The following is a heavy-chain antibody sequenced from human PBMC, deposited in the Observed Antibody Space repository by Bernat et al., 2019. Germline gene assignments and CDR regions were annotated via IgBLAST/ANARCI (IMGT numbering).Heavy chain of an antibody. J-gene: IGHJ4*02. Sequence: EVQLVQSGAEVKKPGESLSISCKGSGYSFTSYWISWVRQMPGKVLEWMGRIDPRDSYTNYSPSFQGHVTITADKSISTAYQQWSSLKASDTAMYYCARPRDSGYDWYYFDYWGQGTLVTVSS. CDR1: GYSFTSYW. CDR3: ARPRDSGYDWYYFDY. D-gene: IGHD5-12*01. V-gene: IGHV5-10-1*03. CDR2: IDPRDSYT.